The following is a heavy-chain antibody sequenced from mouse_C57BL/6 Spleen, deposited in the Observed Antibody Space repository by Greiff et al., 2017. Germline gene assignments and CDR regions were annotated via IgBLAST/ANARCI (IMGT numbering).Heavy chain of an antibody. V-gene: IGHV1-55*01. CDR3: ARKAPYYTHWYFDV. CDR2: IYPGSGST. D-gene: IGHD2-12*01. J-gene: IGHJ1*03. Sequence: QVQLQQPGAELVKPGASVKMSCKASGYTFTSYWITWVKQRPGQGLEWIGDIYPGSGSTNYNEKFKSKATLTVDTSSSTAYMQLRSLTFEDSAVYYCARKAPYYTHWYFDVWGTGTTVTVSS. CDR1: GYTFTSYW.